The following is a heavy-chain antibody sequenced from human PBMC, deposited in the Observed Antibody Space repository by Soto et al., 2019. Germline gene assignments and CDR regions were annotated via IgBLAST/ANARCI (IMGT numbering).Heavy chain of an antibody. J-gene: IGHJ3*02. CDR2: INPNSGGT. Sequence: ASVKVSCKASGYTFTGYYMHWVRQAPGQGLEWMGWINPNSGGTNYAQKFQGWVTMTRDTSISTAYMELSRLRSDDTAVYYCARGDDYGDYGAFESWGQGTMVTV. V-gene: IGHV1-2*04. CDR3: ARGDDYGDYGAFES. D-gene: IGHD4-17*01. CDR1: GYTFTGYY.